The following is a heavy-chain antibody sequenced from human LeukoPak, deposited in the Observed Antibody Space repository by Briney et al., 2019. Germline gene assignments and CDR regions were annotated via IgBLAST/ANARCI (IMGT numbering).Heavy chain of an antibody. CDR1: GCTFSSYA. V-gene: IGHV3-23*01. CDR3: AKDRGPNDSSGYIDY. D-gene: IGHD3-22*01. J-gene: IGHJ4*02. Sequence: GGSLRLSCAASGCTFSSYAMSWVRQAPGEGLEWVSAISGSGGSTYYAGSVKGRFTISRDNSRNTLYLQMNSLRAEDTAVYYCAKDRGPNDSSGYIDYWGQGTLVTVSS. CDR2: ISGSGGST.